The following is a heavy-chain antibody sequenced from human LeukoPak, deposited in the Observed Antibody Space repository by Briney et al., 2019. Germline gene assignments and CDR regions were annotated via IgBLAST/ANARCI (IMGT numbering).Heavy chain of an antibody. CDR1: GFTFSSYS. D-gene: IGHD6-13*01. V-gene: IGHV3-21*01. J-gene: IGHJ4*02. CDR2: ISSRGSYI. CDR3: ARGYSSSWYDLYYFDY. Sequence: VGSLRLSYAASGFTFSSYSMNWVRHAPRKGLEWVSSISSRGSYIYYADSVKGRFAISADNAMNSLYLQMNSLRAEETAVYYCARGYSSSWYDLYYFDYWGQGTLVTVSS.